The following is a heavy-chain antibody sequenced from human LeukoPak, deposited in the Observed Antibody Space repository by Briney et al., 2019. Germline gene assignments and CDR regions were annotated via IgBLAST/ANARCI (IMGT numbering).Heavy chain of an antibody. CDR1: GGTFSSYA. D-gene: IGHD6-13*01. J-gene: IGHJ4*02. CDR3: ARGSSSSSPRGEYYFDY. Sequence: GASVKVSCKASGGTFSSYAISWVRQAPGQGLEWMGGIIPIFGTANYAQKFQGRVTITADESTSTAYMELSSLRSEDTAVYYCARGSSSSSPRGEYYFDYWGQGTLVTVSS. V-gene: IGHV1-69*13. CDR2: IIPIFGTA.